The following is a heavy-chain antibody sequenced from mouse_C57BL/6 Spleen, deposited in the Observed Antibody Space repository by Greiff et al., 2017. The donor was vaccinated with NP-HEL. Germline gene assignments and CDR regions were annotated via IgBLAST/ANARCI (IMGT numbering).Heavy chain of an antibody. CDR1: GYTFTDYY. J-gene: IGHJ2*01. Sequence: VQLQQSGAELVRPGASVKLSCKASGYTFTDYYINWVKQRPGQGLEWIARIYPGSGNTYYNEKFKGKATLTAEKSSSTAYMQLSSLTSEDSAVYFCAREGLDLLLVFDYWGQGTTLTVSS. V-gene: IGHV1-76*01. CDR3: AREGLDLLLVFDY. CDR2: IYPGSGNT. D-gene: IGHD1-1*01.